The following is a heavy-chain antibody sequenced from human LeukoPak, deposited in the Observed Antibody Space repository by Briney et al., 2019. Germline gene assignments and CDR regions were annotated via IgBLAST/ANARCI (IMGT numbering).Heavy chain of an antibody. Sequence: ASVKVSCKASGYTFTSYGISWVRQAPGQGLEWMGWISAYNGNTNYAQKLQARGTMTTDTSTSTAYMELRSLRSDDTAVYYCARDQKDRATMVRGVDYYGMDVWGQGTTVTVSS. CDR3: ARDQKDRATMVRGVDYYGMDV. V-gene: IGHV1-18*01. CDR1: GYTFTSYG. D-gene: IGHD3-10*01. J-gene: IGHJ6*02. CDR2: ISAYNGNT.